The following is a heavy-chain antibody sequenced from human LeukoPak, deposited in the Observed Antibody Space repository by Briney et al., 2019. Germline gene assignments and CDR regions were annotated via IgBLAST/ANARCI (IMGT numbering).Heavy chain of an antibody. Sequence: SVKVSCKASGGTXSSYAISWVRQAPGQGLEWMGGIIPIFGTANYAQKFQGRVTITADESTSTAYMELSSLRSEDTAVYYCARSYYDYVWGSYRPHRYFDYWGQGTLVTVSS. D-gene: IGHD3-16*02. CDR1: GGTXSSYA. J-gene: IGHJ4*02. V-gene: IGHV1-69*13. CDR3: ARSYYDYVWGSYRPHRYFDY. CDR2: IIPIFGTA.